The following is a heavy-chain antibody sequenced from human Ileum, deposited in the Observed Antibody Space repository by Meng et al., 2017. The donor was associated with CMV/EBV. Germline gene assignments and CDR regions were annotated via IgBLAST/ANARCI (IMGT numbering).Heavy chain of an antibody. CDR2: VQYDRFSK. CDR3: ARDFRYKWSYWLDP. CDR1: GFTFSDHG. J-gene: IGHJ5*02. D-gene: IGHD1-7*01. Sequence: ASGFTFSDHGMHWVRQAPGKGLECVAFVQYDRFSKYYADAVKGRFTISRDHSNNTLYLQMDSLRPEDTAIYYCARDFRYKWSYWLDPWGQGTLVTVSS. V-gene: IGHV3-30*02.